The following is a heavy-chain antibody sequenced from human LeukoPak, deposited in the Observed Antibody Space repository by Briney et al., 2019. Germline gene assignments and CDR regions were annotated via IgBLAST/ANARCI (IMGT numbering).Heavy chain of an antibody. V-gene: IGHV7-4-1*02. Sequence: ASVTVSCTASRYTFTSYAMNWVRQAPGQGLEWMGWINTNTGNPTYAQGFTGRFVFSLDTSVSTAYLQISSLKAEDTAVYYCARVDDYGDLNWFDPWGQGTLVTVSS. CDR2: INTNTGNP. J-gene: IGHJ5*02. CDR1: RYTFTSYA. CDR3: ARVDDYGDLNWFDP. D-gene: IGHD4-17*01.